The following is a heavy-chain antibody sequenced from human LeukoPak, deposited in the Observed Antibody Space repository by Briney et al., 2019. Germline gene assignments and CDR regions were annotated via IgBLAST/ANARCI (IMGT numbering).Heavy chain of an antibody. Sequence: GGSLRLSCAASGFTFSSYDMHWVRQATGKDLEWVSAIGTAGDTYYPGSVKGRFTISRENAKNSLYLQMNSLRAGDTAVYYCARRGGSDHFDYWGQGTLVTVSS. CDR3: ARRGGSDHFDY. V-gene: IGHV3-13*01. CDR2: IGTAGDT. J-gene: IGHJ4*02. D-gene: IGHD3-10*01. CDR1: GFTFSSYD.